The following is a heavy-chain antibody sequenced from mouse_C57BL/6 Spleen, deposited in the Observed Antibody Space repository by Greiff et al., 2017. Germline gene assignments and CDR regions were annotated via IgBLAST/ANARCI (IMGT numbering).Heavy chain of an antibody. J-gene: IGHJ4*01. CDR1: GYTFTSYD. V-gene: IGHV1-85*01. D-gene: IGHD2-2*01. CDR3: ARRRLRDYAMDY. Sequence: VQLQQSGPELVKPGASVKLSCKASGYTFTSYDINWVKQRPGQGLEWIGWIYPRAGSTKYNEKFKGKATLTVDTSSSTAYMELNSLTSADSAVYFCARRRLRDYAMDYWGQGTSVTVSS. CDR2: IYPRAGST.